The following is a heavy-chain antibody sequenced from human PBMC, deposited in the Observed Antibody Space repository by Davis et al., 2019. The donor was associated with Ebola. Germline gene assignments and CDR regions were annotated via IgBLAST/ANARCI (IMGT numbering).Heavy chain of an antibody. V-gene: IGHV4-30-4*01. CDR1: GDSISSGDYF. CDR3: ARARVGISYWFDP. Sequence: MPSETLSLTCTVSGDSISSGDYFWTWIRQPPGKGLEWIGYIYYSGSTYYNPSLKTRVTISVDTSKNQFSLKLSPVTAADTAVYYCARARVGISYWFDPWGQGTLVTVSS. D-gene: IGHD2-21*01. J-gene: IGHJ5*02. CDR2: IYYSGST.